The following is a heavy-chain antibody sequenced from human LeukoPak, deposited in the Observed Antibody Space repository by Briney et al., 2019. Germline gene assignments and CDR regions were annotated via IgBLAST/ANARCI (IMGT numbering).Heavy chain of an antibody. CDR3: AKDNDFWSGYSVFDY. D-gene: IGHD3-3*01. CDR2: ISSSSSYI. CDR1: GFTFSSYS. J-gene: IGHJ4*02. V-gene: IGHV3-21*01. Sequence: KAGGSLRLSCAASGFTFSSYSMNWVRQAPGKGLEWVSSISSSSSYIYYADSVKGRFTISRDNAKNSLYLQMNSLRAEDTAVYYCAKDNDFWSGYSVFDYWGQGTLVTVSS.